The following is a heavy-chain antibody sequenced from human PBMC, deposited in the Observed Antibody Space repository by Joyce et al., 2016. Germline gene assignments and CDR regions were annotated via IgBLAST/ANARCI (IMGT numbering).Heavy chain of an antibody. Sequence: DVQLVESGGGLVKPGGSLRLACAASGFAFSSYSMNWVRQAPGMGLEWVSTISGNSLYIYYAESVKGRFTVSRDNARKSLYLEMNSLRAEDSAVYYCTTYITYTGSDYWGQGTLVTVSS. D-gene: IGHD1-14*01. CDR3: TTYITYTGSDY. CDR1: GFAFSSYS. V-gene: IGHV3-21*03. J-gene: IGHJ4*02. CDR2: ISGNSLYI.